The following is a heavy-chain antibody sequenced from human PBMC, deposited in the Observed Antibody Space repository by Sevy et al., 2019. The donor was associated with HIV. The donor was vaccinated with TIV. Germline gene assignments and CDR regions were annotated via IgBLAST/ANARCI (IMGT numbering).Heavy chain of an antibody. V-gene: IGHV3-48*02. D-gene: IGHD6-19*01. CDR3: ARDKKYSSGWGYFDY. Sequence: GGSLRLSCAASGFTFSNYWMNWVRQAPGKGLEWVSYISSSSSTIYYADSVKGRFTISRDNAKNSLYLQMNSLRDEDTAVYYCARDKKYSSGWGYFDYWGQGTLVTVSS. J-gene: IGHJ4*02. CDR1: GFTFSNYW. CDR2: ISSSSSTI.